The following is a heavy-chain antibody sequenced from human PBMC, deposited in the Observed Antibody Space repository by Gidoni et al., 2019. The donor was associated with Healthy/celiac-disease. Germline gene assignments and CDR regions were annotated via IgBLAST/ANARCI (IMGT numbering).Heavy chain of an antibody. CDR1: GGSFSGYY. D-gene: IGHD3-9*01. V-gene: IGHV4-34*01. CDR2: INHSGST. J-gene: IGHJ4*02. Sequence: QVQLQQWGAGLLKPSETLSITCAVYGGSFSGYYWRWIRQPPGKGLEGIGEINHSGSTNYNPSLKSRVTISVDTSKNQFSLKLSSVTAADTAVYYCARGSSLTANDFDYWGQGTLVTVSS. CDR3: ARGSSLTANDFDY.